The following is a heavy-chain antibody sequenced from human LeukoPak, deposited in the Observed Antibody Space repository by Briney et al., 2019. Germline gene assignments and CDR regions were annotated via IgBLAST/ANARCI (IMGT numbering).Heavy chain of an antibody. CDR3: ASARDCNYPWLSYYYYMDV. J-gene: IGHJ6*03. Sequence: PGGSLRLSCAASGFTFSSYSMNWVRQAPGKGLEWVSSISSSSSYIYYADSVKGRFTISRDNAKNSLYLQMNSLRAEDTAVYYCASARDCNYPWLSYYYYMDVWGKGTTVTVSS. D-gene: IGHD1-7*01. V-gene: IGHV3-21*01. CDR2: ISSSSSYI. CDR1: GFTFSSYS.